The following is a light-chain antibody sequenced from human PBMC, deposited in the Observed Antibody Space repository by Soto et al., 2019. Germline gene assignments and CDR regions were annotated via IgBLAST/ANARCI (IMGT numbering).Light chain of an antibody. CDR1: SSDVGSCSY. CDR3: SSCTSSNTLYV. J-gene: IGLJ1*01. V-gene: IGLV2-14*01. CDR2: EVS. Sequence: QSVLTQPPTLSGSPGQSITISCTGTSSDVGSCSYVSWYQQHPGKAPKLIIYEVSYRPSGLSNRFSGSKSGNTASLTISGLQADDEADYYCSSCTSSNTLYVFGSGTKVTVL.